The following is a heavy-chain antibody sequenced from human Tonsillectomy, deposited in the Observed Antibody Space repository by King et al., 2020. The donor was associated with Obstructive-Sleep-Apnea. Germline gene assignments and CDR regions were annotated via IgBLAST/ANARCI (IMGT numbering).Heavy chain of an antibody. V-gene: IGHV4-31*03. CDR3: ARGGGGSGNY. D-gene: IGHD3-10*01. Sequence: VQLQESGPGLVKPSQTLSLTCIVSGGSISRGGYDWSWIRQHPGKGLEWIGYIYYSGSTYYTPSLKSRVTISVDTSKNQFSLKLSSVTAADTAVYYCARGGGGSGNYWGQGTLVTVSS. CDR1: GGSISRGGYD. CDR2: IYYSGST. J-gene: IGHJ4*02.